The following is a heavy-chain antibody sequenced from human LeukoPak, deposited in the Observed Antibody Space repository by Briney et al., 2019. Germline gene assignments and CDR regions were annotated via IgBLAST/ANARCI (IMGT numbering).Heavy chain of an antibody. Sequence: GGSLRLSCAASGFTFSSYWMSWVRQAPGKGLEWVANIKHDGSEKYYVDSVKGRFTISRDNAKDSLYLQMSSLRDGDTAVYYCAKSIVTGVDWFDPWGQGTLVTVSS. CDR3: AKSIVTGVDWFDP. V-gene: IGHV3-7*01. CDR1: GFTFSSYW. J-gene: IGHJ5*02. CDR2: IKHDGSEK. D-gene: IGHD7-27*01.